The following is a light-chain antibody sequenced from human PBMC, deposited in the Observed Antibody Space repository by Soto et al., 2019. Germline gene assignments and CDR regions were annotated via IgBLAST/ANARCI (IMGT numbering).Light chain of an antibody. Sequence: QSALTQPPSPSGSPGQSVTISCTGTSSDVGGYNYVSWYQQHPGKAPKLMIYEVTKRPSGVPARFSGSKSGNTASLTVSGLQAEDEAEYYCRSSAGSNRFFGAGTQLTVL. CDR2: EVT. CDR1: SSDVGGYNY. CDR3: RSSAGSNRF. V-gene: IGLV2-8*01. J-gene: IGLJ7*01.